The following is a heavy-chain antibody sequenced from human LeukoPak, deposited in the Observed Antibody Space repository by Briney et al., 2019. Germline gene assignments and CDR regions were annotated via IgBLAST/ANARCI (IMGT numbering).Heavy chain of an antibody. CDR3: AREPMVRGVIHFDY. CDR2: IYTSGST. CDR1: GGSISSGSYY. Sequence: SETLSLTCTVSGGSISSGSYYWSWIRQPAGKRLEWIGRIYTSGSTNYNPSLKSRVTISVDTSKNQFSLKLSSVTAADTAVYYCAREPMVRGVIHFDYWGQGTLVTVSS. V-gene: IGHV4-61*02. D-gene: IGHD3-10*01. J-gene: IGHJ4*02.